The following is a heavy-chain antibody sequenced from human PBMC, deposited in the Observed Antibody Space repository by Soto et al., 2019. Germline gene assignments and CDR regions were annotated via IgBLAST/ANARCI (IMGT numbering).Heavy chain of an antibody. J-gene: IGHJ4*02. CDR1: GFTFSSYA. CDR3: AKVLGGFDFGVVISPTVFDY. V-gene: IGHV3-23*01. Sequence: GGSLRLSCAASGFTFSSYAMSWVRQAPGKGLEWVSAISGSGGSTYYADSVKGRFTISRDNSKNTLYLQMNSLRAEDTAVYYCAKVLGGFDFGVVISPTVFDYWGQGTLVTVSS. CDR2: ISGSGGST. D-gene: IGHD3-3*01.